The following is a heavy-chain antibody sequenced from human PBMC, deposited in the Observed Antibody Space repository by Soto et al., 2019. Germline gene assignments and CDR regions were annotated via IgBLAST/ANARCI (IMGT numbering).Heavy chain of an antibody. J-gene: IGHJ4*02. V-gene: IGHV1-2*04. CDR3: ARDSPLGYCSGGSCYSLAFDY. CDR1: GYTFTGYY. D-gene: IGHD2-15*01. CDR2: INPNSGGT. Sequence: QVQLVQSGAEVKKPGASVKVSCKASGYTFTGYYMHWVRQAPGQGLEWMGWINPNSGGTNYAQKCQGLVTITRDASISTAYMELSRLRSDDTAVYYCARDSPLGYCSGGSCYSLAFDYWGQGTLVTVSS.